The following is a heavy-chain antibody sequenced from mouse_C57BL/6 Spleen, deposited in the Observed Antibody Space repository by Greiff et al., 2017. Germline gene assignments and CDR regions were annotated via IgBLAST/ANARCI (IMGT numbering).Heavy chain of an antibody. J-gene: IGHJ4*01. V-gene: IGHV3-6*01. D-gene: IGHD1-2*01. CDR3: ATDGNYAMDY. CDR2: ISYDGSN. CDR1: GYSITSGYY. Sequence: EVQLQQSGPGLVKPSQSLSLTCSVTGYSITSGYYWNWIRQFPGNKLEWMGYISYDGSNNYNPSLKNRISITRDTSKNQFFLKLNSVTNEDTATYYCATDGNYAMDYWGQGTSVTVSS.